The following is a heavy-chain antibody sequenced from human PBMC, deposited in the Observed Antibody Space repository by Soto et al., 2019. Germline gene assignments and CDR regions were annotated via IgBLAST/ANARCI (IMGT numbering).Heavy chain of an antibody. CDR2: IYPGDSDT. CDR1: GFNFSRFW. V-gene: IGHV5-51*01. CDR3: ARVSPGTGNHYWHYYYYGMDV. J-gene: IGHJ6*02. D-gene: IGHD2-15*01. Sequence: GESLKISCKGSGFNFSRFWIGWVRQMPGKGLEWMGIIYPGDSDTRYSPSFLGQVTISADKSISTAYLQWSSLEASDTAMYYCARVSPGTGNHYWHYYYYGMDVWGQGTTVTVSS.